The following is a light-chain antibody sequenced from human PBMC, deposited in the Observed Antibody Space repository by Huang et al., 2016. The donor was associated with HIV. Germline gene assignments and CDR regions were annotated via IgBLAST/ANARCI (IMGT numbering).Light chain of an antibody. CDR3: QQYDKWPPGLT. J-gene: IGKJ4*01. Sequence: EIKMTQSPATLSVSPGGRVTLCCRASQNVRNNLAWYQQKTGQAPRLLIYDTSTRASGIPARFSGSGSGTEFTLTISGLQSEDFAIYYCQQYDKWPPGLTFGGGTKVEI. CDR1: QNVRNN. CDR2: DTS. V-gene: IGKV3D-15*01.